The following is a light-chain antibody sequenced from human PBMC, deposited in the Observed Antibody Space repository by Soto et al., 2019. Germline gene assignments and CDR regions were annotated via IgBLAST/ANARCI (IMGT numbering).Light chain of an antibody. V-gene: IGKV3-11*01. CDR3: QQRSSWPRT. Sequence: EIVLTQSPATLSLSPGEGATLSCRASQSVGRFLVWYQQKPGQAPRLLMYDVSRRATGIPARFTGSGSGTDFTLTISSLEPEDFALYYCQQRSSWPRTFGRGTKVEV. CDR2: DVS. J-gene: IGKJ1*01. CDR1: QSVGRF.